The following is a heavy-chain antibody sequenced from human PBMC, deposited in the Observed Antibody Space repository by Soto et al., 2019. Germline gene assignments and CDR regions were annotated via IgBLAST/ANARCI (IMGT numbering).Heavy chain of an antibody. Sequence: EVQLVESGGGLVQPGGSLRLSCAASGFTFSDYWMSWVRQAPGKGLEWVANIKLDGSEEYYVDSVKGRFTISRDNAKNALSMQMNGRRGEERAVYYCERLPGGQWRSHVDCWGQGTLVTVSS. V-gene: IGHV3-7*01. CDR3: ERLPGGQWRSHVDC. CDR1: GFTFSDYW. CDR2: IKLDGSEE. D-gene: IGHD6-19*01. J-gene: IGHJ4*02.